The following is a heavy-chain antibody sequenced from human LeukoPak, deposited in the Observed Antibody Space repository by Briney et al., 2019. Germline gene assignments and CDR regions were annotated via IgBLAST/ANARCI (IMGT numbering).Heavy chain of an antibody. J-gene: IGHJ4*02. CDR2: IIPILGIA. Sequence: SVKVSCKASGGTFSSYAISWVLQAPGQGLEWMGRIIPILGIANYAQKFQGRVTITADKSTSTAYMELSSLRSEDTAVYYCARDRAGGSGSYERIYYFDYWGQGTLVTVSS. CDR3: ARDRAGGSGSYERIYYFDY. D-gene: IGHD3-10*01. CDR1: GGTFSSYA. V-gene: IGHV1-69*04.